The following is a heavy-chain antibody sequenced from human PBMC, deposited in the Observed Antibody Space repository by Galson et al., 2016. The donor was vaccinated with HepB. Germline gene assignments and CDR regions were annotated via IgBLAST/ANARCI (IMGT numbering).Heavy chain of an antibody. J-gene: IGHJ6*02. CDR2: INPSGGST. D-gene: IGHD4-23*01. CDR3: ARHRDGGNSYGMDV. V-gene: IGHV1-46*01. Sequence: SVKVSCKASGYTFTNYYIHWVRQAPGQGLQWMGVINPSGGSTNYAQKFQGRVTMTRDTSTSTVYMQLISLRSEDTAVYYCARHRDGGNSYGMDVWGQGTTVTVSS. CDR1: GYTFTNYY.